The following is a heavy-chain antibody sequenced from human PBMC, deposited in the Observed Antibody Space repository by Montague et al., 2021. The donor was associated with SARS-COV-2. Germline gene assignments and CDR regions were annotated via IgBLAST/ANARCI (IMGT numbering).Heavy chain of an antibody. D-gene: IGHD2-8*01. V-gene: IGHV2-5*02. Sequence: PALVKPTQTLTLTCTFSGFSLSTSGVGVGRIRQPPGKALEWLALIYWDDDKRYSPSLKSRLTNTKDTSKNQVVLTMTNMDPVDTATYYCAHREVFRGFDNWGQGTMVTVSS. CDR2: IYWDDDK. CDR1: GFSLSTSGVG. CDR3: AHREVFRGFDN. J-gene: IGHJ3*02.